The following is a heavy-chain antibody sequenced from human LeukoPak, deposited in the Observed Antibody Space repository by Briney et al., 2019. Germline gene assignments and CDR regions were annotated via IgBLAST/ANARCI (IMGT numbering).Heavy chain of an antibody. CDR1: GYTFTDYY. J-gene: IGHJ3*02. V-gene: IGHV1-2*02. D-gene: IGHD4-11*01. Sequence: ASVKVSCKASGYTFTDYYIHWVRQAPGQGLDWMGWINPDSGGTTYAQKSRGRVTMTRDTSISTAYMDLSSLRSDDTAVYYCALYQSSYNNYEGAFDIWGQGTMVTVSS. CDR3: ALYQSSYNNYEGAFDI. CDR2: INPDSGGT.